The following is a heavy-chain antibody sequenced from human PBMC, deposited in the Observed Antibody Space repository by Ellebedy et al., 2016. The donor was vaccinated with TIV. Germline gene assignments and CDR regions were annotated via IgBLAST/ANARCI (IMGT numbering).Heavy chain of an antibody. CDR2: IKQDGSEQ. Sequence: GGSLRLXXAASGFTFSSYWMSWVRQAPGKGLEWVANIKQDGSEQYYVDPVKGRFTISRDNAKNSLFLQMNSLRAEDTAVYYCARDKLQNAEAGSNFDYWGQGALVTVSS. V-gene: IGHV3-7*01. J-gene: IGHJ4*02. CDR3: ARDKLQNAEAGSNFDY. CDR1: GFTFSSYW. D-gene: IGHD4-23*01.